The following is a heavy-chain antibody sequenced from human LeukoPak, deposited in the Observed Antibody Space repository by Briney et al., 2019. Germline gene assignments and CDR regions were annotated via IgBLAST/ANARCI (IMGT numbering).Heavy chain of an antibody. V-gene: IGHV1-46*01. J-gene: IGHJ5*02. Sequence: ASVKVSCKASGYTFTSYYMHWVRQAPGQGLEWMGIINPSGGSTSYAQKFQGRVTMTRDTSTSTVYMELRSLRSDDTAVYYCARAGGAARFDPWGQGTLVTVSS. CDR3: ARAGGAARFDP. CDR2: INPSGGST. D-gene: IGHD3-16*01. CDR1: GYTFTSYY.